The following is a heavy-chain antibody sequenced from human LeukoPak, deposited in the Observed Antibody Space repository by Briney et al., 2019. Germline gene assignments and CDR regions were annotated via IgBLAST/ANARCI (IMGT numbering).Heavy chain of an antibody. CDR2: IYYSGST. V-gene: IGHV4-39*07. D-gene: IGHD4-17*01. J-gene: IGHJ5*02. CDR1: GGSISGSSYY. CDR3: ARGGGGSSTVTTYWFDP. Sequence: PSETLSLTCTVSGGSISGSSYYWGWIRQPPGKGLEWIGSIYYSGSTYYNPSLKSRLTISVDTSKNQFSLKLNSVTAADTAVYYCARGGGGSSTVTTYWFDPWGQGALVTVSS.